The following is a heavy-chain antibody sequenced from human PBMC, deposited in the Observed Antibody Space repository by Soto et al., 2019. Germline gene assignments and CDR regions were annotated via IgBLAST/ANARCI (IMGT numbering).Heavy chain of an antibody. Sequence: ASVKVSCKASGGTFSSYAISWVRQAPGQGLEWMGGIIPIFGTANYAQKFQGRVTITADESTSTAYMELSSLRSEDTAVYYCVWAYCSGGSCYFARVRRDYWGQGTLVTVSS. CDR3: VWAYCSGGSCYFARVRRDY. CDR2: IIPIFGTA. J-gene: IGHJ4*02. CDR1: GGTFSSYA. V-gene: IGHV1-69*13. D-gene: IGHD2-15*01.